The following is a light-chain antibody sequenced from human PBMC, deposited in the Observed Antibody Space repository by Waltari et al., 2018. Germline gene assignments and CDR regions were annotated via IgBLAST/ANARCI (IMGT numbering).Light chain of an antibody. CDR1: QGIISA. CDR2: DAS. Sequence: AIQLTQSPSSLSASVGDRVTITCRASQGIISALAWYQQKPGKAPKLLIYDASSLESGVPSRFSGSGSGTDFTLTISSLQPEDFATYYCQQFNSYPTFGQGTRLEIK. V-gene: IGKV1-13*02. CDR3: QQFNSYPT. J-gene: IGKJ5*01.